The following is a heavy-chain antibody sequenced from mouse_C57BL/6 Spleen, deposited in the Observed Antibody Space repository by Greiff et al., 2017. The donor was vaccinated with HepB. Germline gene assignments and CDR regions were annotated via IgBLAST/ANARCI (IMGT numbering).Heavy chain of an antibody. Sequence: EVQVVESGGGLVKPGGSLKLSCAASGFTFSDYGMHWVRQAPEKGLEWVAYISSGNSTTYYADTVKGRITIARDNAKNTLSLQMTSLRSEDTAIYYCAREILRSYFDVWGTGTTVTVSS. CDR1: GFTFSDYG. D-gene: IGHD1-1*01. CDR3: AREILRSYFDV. V-gene: IGHV5-17*01. CDR2: ISSGNSTT. J-gene: IGHJ1*03.